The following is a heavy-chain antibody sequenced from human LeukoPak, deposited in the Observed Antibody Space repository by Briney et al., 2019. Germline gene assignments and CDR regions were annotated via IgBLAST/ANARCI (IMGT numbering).Heavy chain of an antibody. J-gene: IGHJ4*02. V-gene: IGHV3-30*03. CDR1: GFTFSSYS. D-gene: IGHD3-10*01. CDR3: ATGSLEGHYYASGSYSY. Sequence: GGSLRLFCAASGFTFSSYSMHWVRQAPGEGLDWVAVISYDGRTKYYADSVKGRFTISRDNPKDTLYLQMNSLRAEDTAVYYCATGSLEGHYYASGSYSYWGQGTLVTVSS. CDR2: ISYDGRTK.